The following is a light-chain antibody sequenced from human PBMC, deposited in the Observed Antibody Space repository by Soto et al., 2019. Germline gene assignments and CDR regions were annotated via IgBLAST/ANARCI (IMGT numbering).Light chain of an antibody. CDR1: RSNIGATYG. CDR2: GNT. V-gene: IGLV1-40*01. J-gene: IGLJ2*01. CDR3: QSYDSSLSGSV. Sequence: QSVLTQPPSVSGAPGQRVTISCTGSRSNIGATYGVHWYQQLPGTAPKLLIYGNTTRPSGVPDRFSGSKSGTSASLAITGVQAEDEADYYCQSYDSSLSGSVFGGGTKLTVL.